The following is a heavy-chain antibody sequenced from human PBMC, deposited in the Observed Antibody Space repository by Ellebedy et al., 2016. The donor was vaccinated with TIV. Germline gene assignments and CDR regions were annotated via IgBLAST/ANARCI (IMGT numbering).Heavy chain of an antibody. CDR2: IKQDGSEK. V-gene: IGHV3-7*01. D-gene: IGHD4-17*01. Sequence: GESLKISCAASGFTFSSYWMSWVRQAPGKGLEWVANIKQDGSEKHYVDSVKGRFTISRDNAKNSLYLQMNSLRAEDTAVYYCASSGSVTTFRYWGRGTLVTVSS. J-gene: IGHJ4*02. CDR3: ASSGSVTTFRY. CDR1: GFTFSSYW.